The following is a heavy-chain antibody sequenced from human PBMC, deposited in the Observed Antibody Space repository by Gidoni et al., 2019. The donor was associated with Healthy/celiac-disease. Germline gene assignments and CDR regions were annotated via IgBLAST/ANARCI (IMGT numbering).Heavy chain of an antibody. D-gene: IGHD3-22*01. CDR3: AKDLYYYDSSGYHDAFDI. CDR1: GFTFSSYG. CDR2: ISYDGSNK. Sequence: QVQLVESGGGVVQPGRSLRLSCAASGFTFSSYGMHWVRQAPGKGLEWVAVISYDGSNKYYADSVKGRFTISRDNSKNTLYLQMNSLRAEDTAVYYCAKDLYYYDSSGYHDAFDIWGQGTMVTVSS. V-gene: IGHV3-30*18. J-gene: IGHJ3*02.